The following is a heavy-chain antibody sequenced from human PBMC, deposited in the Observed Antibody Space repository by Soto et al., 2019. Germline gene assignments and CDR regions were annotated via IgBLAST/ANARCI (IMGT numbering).Heavy chain of an antibody. CDR1: GFTFIRKY. CDR2: LYSGGTT. D-gene: IGHD3-10*01. J-gene: IGHJ4*02. CDR3: ARGLYDSGSFYFDF. Sequence: EVQLVESGGGLIQPGGSLRLSCAASGFTFIRKYMIWVRQAPGKGLEWVSILYSGGTTYYADSVKGRFTISRDTSENTLYLQMNSLRAEDTAVYYCARGLYDSGSFYFDFWGQGTLVTVSS. V-gene: IGHV3-53*01.